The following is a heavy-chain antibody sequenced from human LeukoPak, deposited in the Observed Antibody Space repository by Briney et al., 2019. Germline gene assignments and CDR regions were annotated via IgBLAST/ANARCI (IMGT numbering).Heavy chain of an antibody. J-gene: IGHJ4*02. Sequence: SVRVSCKATGFTVTSTAVEWVRQARGQRLEWIGWILVGSGNTNYAQMFHERVTLTWDVSTSTAYMVLSSLRSEDTAIYYCASDPPYTSSSAWWGQGTLVTVSS. D-gene: IGHD2-2*01. CDR2: ILVGSGNT. CDR3: ASDPPYTSSSAW. V-gene: IGHV1-58*01. CDR1: GFTVTSTA.